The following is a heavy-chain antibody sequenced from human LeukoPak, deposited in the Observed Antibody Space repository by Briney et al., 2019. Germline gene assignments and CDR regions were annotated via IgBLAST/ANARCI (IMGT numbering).Heavy chain of an antibody. CDR2: ISSSGVNT. CDR1: RFTFSIYA. V-gene: IGHV3-23*01. J-gene: IGHJ4*02. CDR3: AKCGNSGCHLIDY. Sequence: PGGSLRLSCAASRFTFSIYAMNWVRQAPGKGPEWVSGISSSGVNTYYADSVKGRFTISRDNSKSTLYLQMDSLRAEDTAVYYCAKCGNSGCHLIDYWGQGTLVTVSS. D-gene: IGHD5-12*01.